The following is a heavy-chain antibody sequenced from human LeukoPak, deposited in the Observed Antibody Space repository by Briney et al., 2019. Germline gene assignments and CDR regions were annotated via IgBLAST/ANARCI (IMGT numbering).Heavy chain of an antibody. CDR3: ARVSLYSSSSTGYFDL. V-gene: IGHV1-8*03. J-gene: IGHJ2*01. CDR1: GYTFTAYD. CDR2: MNPNSGNT. D-gene: IGHD6-13*01. Sequence: ASVKVSCKASGYTFTAYDINWVRQATGQGLEWMGWMNPNSGNTGYAQKFQGRVTITRNTSISTAYMELSSLRSEDTAVYFCARVSLYSSSSTGYFDLWGRGTLVTVSS.